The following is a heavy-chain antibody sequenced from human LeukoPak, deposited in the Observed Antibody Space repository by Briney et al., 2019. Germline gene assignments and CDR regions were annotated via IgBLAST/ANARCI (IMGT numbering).Heavy chain of an antibody. Sequence: GGSLRLSCAASGFSFSTYGMHWVRQAPGKGLEWVAVISDDGGKKYYADSVQGRFTVSRDNSKNTLYLEMNSLRAEDTAVYYCVRPRYYYESSGRSYYFDYWGQGTLVTVSS. D-gene: IGHD3-22*01. CDR2: ISDDGGKK. CDR1: GFSFSTYG. V-gene: IGHV3-30*03. CDR3: VRPRYYYESSGRSYYFDY. J-gene: IGHJ4*02.